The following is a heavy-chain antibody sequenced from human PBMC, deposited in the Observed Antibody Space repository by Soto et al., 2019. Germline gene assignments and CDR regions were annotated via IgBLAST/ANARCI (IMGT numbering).Heavy chain of an antibody. CDR2: IYHSGST. Sequence: SETLSLTCAVSGGSISSGGYSWSWIRQPPGKGLEWIGYIYHSGSTYYNPSLKSRVTISVDRSKNQFSLKLSSVTAADTAGYYCARGGFVYCVGDCYSSLPGNNGFDPWGQGTLVPVSS. CDR1: GGSISSGGYS. D-gene: IGHD2-21*02. V-gene: IGHV4-30-2*01. J-gene: IGHJ5*02. CDR3: ARGGFVYCVGDCYSSLPGNNGFDP.